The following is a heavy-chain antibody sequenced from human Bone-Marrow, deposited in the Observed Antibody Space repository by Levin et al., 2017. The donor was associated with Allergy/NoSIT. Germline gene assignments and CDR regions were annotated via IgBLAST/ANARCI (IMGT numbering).Heavy chain of an antibody. Sequence: GGSLRLSCAASGFTFSSYSMNWVRQAPGKGLEWVSSISSSSSYIYYADAVKGRFTISRDNAKNSLYLQMNSLRAEDTAVYYCAKDVAATTKLRAFDSWGQGTMVTVSS. V-gene: IGHV3-21*01. CDR2: ISSSSSYI. J-gene: IGHJ3*02. CDR1: GFTFSSYS. CDR3: AKDVAATTKLRAFDS. D-gene: IGHD2-15*01.